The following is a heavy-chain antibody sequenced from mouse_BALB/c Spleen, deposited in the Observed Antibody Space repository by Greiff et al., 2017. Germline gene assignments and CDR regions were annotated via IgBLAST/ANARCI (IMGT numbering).Heavy chain of an antibody. CDR1: GFTFSSYT. J-gene: IGHJ2*01. Sequence: DVKLQESGGGLVKPGGSLKLSCAASGFTFSSYTMSWVRQTPEKRLEWVATISSGGSYTYYPDSVKGRFTISRDNAKNTLYLQMSSLKSEDTAMYYCTRQASIYYGNYFSYWGQGTTLTVSS. CDR2: ISSGGSYT. CDR3: TRQASIYYGNYFSY. D-gene: IGHD2-1*01. V-gene: IGHV5-6-4*01.